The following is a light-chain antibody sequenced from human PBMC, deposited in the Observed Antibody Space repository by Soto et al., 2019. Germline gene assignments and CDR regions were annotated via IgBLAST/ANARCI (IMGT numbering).Light chain of an antibody. Sequence: QSVLTQPPSVSGAPGQRVTISCTGSSSNIGAGYDVRWYQQLPGTVPKLLIYGDSDRPSGVPDRFSGSKSGTSASLAITGLQAEDEADYYCQSYDSSLSGYVFGTGTKLTVL. J-gene: IGLJ1*01. V-gene: IGLV1-40*01. CDR2: GDS. CDR1: SSNIGAGYD. CDR3: QSYDSSLSGYV.